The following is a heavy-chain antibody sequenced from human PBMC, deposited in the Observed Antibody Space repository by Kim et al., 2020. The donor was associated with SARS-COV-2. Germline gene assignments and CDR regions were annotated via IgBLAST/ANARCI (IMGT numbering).Heavy chain of an antibody. V-gene: IGHV1-2*02. D-gene: IGHD3-22*01. CDR3: ARLRDYYDSSGYLGGYYMDV. CDR1: GYTFTGYY. Sequence: ASVKVSCKASGYTFTGYYMHWVRQAPGQGLEWMGWINPNSGGTNYAQKFQGRVTMTRDTSISTAYMELSRLRSDDTAVYYCARLRDYYDSSGYLGGYYMDVWGKGTTVTVSS. CDR2: INPNSGGT. J-gene: IGHJ6*03.